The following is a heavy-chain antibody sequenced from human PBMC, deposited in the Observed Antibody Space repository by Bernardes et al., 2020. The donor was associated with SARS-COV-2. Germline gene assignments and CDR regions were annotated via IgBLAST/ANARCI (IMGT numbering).Heavy chain of an antibody. CDR2: ISYSGST. D-gene: IGHD3-3*01. V-gene: IGHV4-39*01. CDR1: DVSISSSSYY. CDR3: ARHSMASITIFGVVRAGNWFDP. Sequence: LSITCTASDVSISSSSYYCCWLLPPPGKGLEWIGCISYSGSTYYNPSLQSRVTISVDTSKNQFSLKLSSVTAADTAVYYCARHSMASITIFGVVRAGNWFDPWSQGTLVTVSS. J-gene: IGHJ5*02.